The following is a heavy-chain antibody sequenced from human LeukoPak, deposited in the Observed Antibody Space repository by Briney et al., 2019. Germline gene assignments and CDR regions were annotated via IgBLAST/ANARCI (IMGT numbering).Heavy chain of an antibody. Sequence: PSETLSLTCAVYGGSYSGYYWSWIRQPPGKGLEWIGEINHSGSTNYNPSLKSRVTISVDTSKNQFSLKPSSVTAADTAVYYCAREGGKEDGSSDYWGQGTLVTVSS. J-gene: IGHJ4*02. CDR1: GGSYSGYY. D-gene: IGHD6-6*01. CDR2: INHSGST. V-gene: IGHV4-34*01. CDR3: AREGGKEDGSSDY.